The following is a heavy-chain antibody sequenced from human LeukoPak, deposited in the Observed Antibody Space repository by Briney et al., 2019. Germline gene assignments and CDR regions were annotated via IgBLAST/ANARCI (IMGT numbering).Heavy chain of an antibody. V-gene: IGHV4-59*01. CDR1: GGSISSYY. CDR2: IYYSGYT. D-gene: IGHD6-13*01. CDR3: ARDTPAAGTFDY. Sequence: SSETLSLTCTVSGGSISSYYWSWIRQPPGKELEWIGHIYYSGYTNYNPFLNSRVTISIDTSKNQFSLNLSSVTAADTAVYYCARDTPAAGTFDYWGQGTLVTVSS. J-gene: IGHJ4*02.